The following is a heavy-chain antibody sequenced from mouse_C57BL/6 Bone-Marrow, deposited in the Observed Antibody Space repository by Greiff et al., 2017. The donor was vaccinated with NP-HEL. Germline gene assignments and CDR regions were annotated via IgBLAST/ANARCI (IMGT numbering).Heavy chain of an antibody. J-gene: IGHJ2*01. V-gene: IGHV2-2*01. Sequence: VQLQESGPGLVQPSQSLSITCTVSGFSLTSYGVHWVRQSPGKGLEWLGVIWSGGSTDYNAAFISRLSISKDNSKSQVFFKMNSLQADDTAIYYCARNGITTVVATWNFDYWGQGTTLTVSS. D-gene: IGHD1-1*01. CDR2: IWSGGST. CDR1: GFSLTSYG. CDR3: ARNGITTVVATWNFDY.